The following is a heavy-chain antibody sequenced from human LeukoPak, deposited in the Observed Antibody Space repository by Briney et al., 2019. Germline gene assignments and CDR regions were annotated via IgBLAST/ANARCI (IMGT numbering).Heavy chain of an antibody. D-gene: IGHD5-24*01. CDR1: GGTFSSYA. J-gene: IGHJ4*02. Sequence: SVKVSCKASGGTFSSYAISWVRQAPGQGLEWMGGIIPIFGTANYAQKFQGRVTITADESTSTAYMELSSLRSEDTAVYYCARRRHDTEITYRNWYFDYWGQGTLVTVSS. V-gene: IGHV1-69*13. CDR3: ARRRHDTEITYRNWYFDY. CDR2: IIPIFGTA.